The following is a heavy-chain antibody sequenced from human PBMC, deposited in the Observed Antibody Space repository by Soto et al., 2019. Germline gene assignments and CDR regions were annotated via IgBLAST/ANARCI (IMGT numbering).Heavy chain of an antibody. V-gene: IGHV3-23*01. J-gene: IGHJ6*02. CDR2: ITGNGGST. D-gene: IGHD6-19*01. CDR3: AKDQFSSGWYNDYYYGMDV. Sequence: GGSLRLSCAASGFIFGNYGMTWVRHAPGKGLEWVSGITGNGGSTYYADPVKGRFTISRDNSRNTPYLQMNSLRAEDTAIYYCAKDQFSSGWYNDYYYGMDVWGQGTTVTVSS. CDR1: GFIFGNYG.